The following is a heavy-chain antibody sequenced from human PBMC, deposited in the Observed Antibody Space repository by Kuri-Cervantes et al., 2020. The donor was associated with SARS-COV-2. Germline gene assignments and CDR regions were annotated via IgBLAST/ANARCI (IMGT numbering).Heavy chain of an antibody. D-gene: IGHD5-18*01. CDR2: ISYDGSNK. J-gene: IGHJ4*02. CDR1: GFTFSSYG. Sequence: GGSLRLSCAASGFTFSSYGMHWVRQAPGKGLEWVAVISYDGSNKYYADSVKGRFTISRDNSKNTLYLQMNSLRAEDTAVYYCAKDLGIGGQLWSIWGQGTLVTVSS. V-gene: IGHV3-30*06. CDR3: AKDLGIGGQLWSI.